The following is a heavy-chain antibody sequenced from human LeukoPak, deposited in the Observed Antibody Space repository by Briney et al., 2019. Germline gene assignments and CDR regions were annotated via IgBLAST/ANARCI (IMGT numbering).Heavy chain of an antibody. CDR2: MNPNSGNT. J-gene: IGHJ3*02. Sequence: ASVKVSCKASGYTFTSYDTNWVRQATGQGLEWMGWMNPNSGNTGYAQKFQGRVTMTTDTSTSTAYMELRSLRSDDTAVYYCARDTALGYSSSWYPTGEDAFDIWGQGTMVTVSS. D-gene: IGHD6-13*01. CDR3: ARDTALGYSSSWYPTGEDAFDI. V-gene: IGHV1-8*01. CDR1: GYTFTSYD.